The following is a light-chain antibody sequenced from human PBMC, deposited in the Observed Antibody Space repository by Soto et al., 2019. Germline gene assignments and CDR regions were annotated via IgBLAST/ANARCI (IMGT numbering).Light chain of an antibody. J-gene: IGLJ1*01. CDR3: QSYDTNMNGYV. CDR2: ANS. Sequence: QSALTQPPSVSGAPGRRVTISCTGSSSQFGAGFDVHWYQQFPGTAPKLLIYANSNRPSGVPDRFSGSKSGTSASLAITGLQAEDEADYYCQSYDTNMNGYVCGNRIRSP. V-gene: IGLV1-40*01. CDR1: SSQFGAGFD.